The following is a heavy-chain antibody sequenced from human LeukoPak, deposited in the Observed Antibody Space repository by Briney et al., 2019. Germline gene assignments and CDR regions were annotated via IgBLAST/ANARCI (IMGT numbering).Heavy chain of an antibody. D-gene: IGHD1-26*01. Sequence: PGGSLRLSGAASGFTFSSYSMNWVRQAPGKGLEWVSYISSSSSTIYYADSVKGRFTISRDNAKNSLYLQMNSLRAEDTAMYYCARGGPGRSLSIVPERTKYYMDVWGKGATVTVSS. CDR3: ARGGPGRSLSIVPERTKYYMDV. CDR2: ISSSSSTI. V-gene: IGHV3-48*01. J-gene: IGHJ6*03. CDR1: GFTFSSYS.